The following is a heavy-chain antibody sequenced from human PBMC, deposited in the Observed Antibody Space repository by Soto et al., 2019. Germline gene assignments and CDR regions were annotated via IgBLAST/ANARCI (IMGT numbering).Heavy chain of an antibody. CDR1: GGSISSSSYY. CDR3: ARHPGTTILDY. CDR2: IYYSGTT. J-gene: IGHJ4*02. V-gene: IGHV4-39*01. Sequence: QLQLQESGPGLVKPSETLSLTCTVSGGSISSSSYYWGWIRQPPGKGLEWIGSIYYSGTTYYNPSIKSRVTLSVGTPRIQFSRKLSSVTAADTAVYYCARHPGTTILDYWGQGTLVTVSS. D-gene: IGHD4-17*01.